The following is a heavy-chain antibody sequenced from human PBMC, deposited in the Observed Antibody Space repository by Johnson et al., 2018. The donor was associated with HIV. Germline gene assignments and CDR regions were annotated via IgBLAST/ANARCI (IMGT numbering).Heavy chain of an antibody. CDR1: GFTFSSYA. CDR3: SRSSTVVTPHDI. V-gene: IGHV3-64*01. CDR2: ISSNGGST. J-gene: IGHJ3*02. D-gene: IGHD4-23*01. Sequence: VQLVESGGGLVQPGGSLRLSCAASGFTFSSYAMHWVRQAPGKGLEYVSAISSNGGSTYYATSVKGRFTISRENSKNTLYLQMGSLRAEDMAVYYCSRSSTVVTPHDIWDQGTMVTVSS.